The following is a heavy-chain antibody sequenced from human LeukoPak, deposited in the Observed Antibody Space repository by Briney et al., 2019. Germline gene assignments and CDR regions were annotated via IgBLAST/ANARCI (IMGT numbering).Heavy chain of an antibody. CDR2: INPNSGGT. CDR1: GYTFTGYY. D-gene: IGHD2/OR15-2a*01. Sequence: PKASVKVSCKASGYTFTGYYMHWVRQAPGQGLEWMGWINPNSGGTNYAQKFQGRVTMTRDTSISTAYMELSRLRSDDTAVYYCARDPDRISTPNPPDGIPSREAATEVDYWGQGTLVTVSS. CDR3: ARDPDRISTPNPPDGIPSREAATEVDY. J-gene: IGHJ4*02. V-gene: IGHV1-2*02.